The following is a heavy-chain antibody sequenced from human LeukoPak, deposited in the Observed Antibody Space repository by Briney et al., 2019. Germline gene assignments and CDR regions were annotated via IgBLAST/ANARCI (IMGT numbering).Heavy chain of an antibody. Sequence: SETLSLTCTVSGGSISSNSYYWSWIRQPPGKGLEWIGYIYYSGSTNYNPSLKSRVTISVDTSKNQFSLKLSSVTAADTAVYYCARDAAYYYGSGSYRNGIDYWGQGSLVTVSS. CDR3: ARDAAYYYGSGSYRNGIDY. V-gene: IGHV4-61*01. CDR2: IYYSGST. D-gene: IGHD3-10*01. J-gene: IGHJ4*02. CDR1: GGSISSNSYY.